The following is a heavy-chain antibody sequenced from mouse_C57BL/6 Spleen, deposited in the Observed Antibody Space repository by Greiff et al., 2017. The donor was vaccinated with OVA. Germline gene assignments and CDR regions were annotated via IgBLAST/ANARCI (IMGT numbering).Heavy chain of an antibody. Sequence: VQLQQSGPELVKPGASVKISCKASGYTFTDYYMNWVKQSHGKSLEWIGDINPNNGGTSYNQKFKGKATLTVDKSSSTAYMELRSLTSEDSAVYYCARSTGYGAMDYWGQGTSVTVSS. V-gene: IGHV1-26*01. CDR1: GYTFTDYY. CDR3: ARSTGYGAMDY. CDR2: INPNNGGT. J-gene: IGHJ4*01. D-gene: IGHD3-2*02.